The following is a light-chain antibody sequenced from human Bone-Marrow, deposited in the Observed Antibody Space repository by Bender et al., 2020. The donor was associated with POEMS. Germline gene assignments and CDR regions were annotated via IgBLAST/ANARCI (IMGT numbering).Light chain of an antibody. V-gene: IGLV2-8*01. CDR1: SSDVGGYNY. CDR2: EVI. CDR3: CSYGGSNTWV. J-gene: IGLJ3*02. Sequence: QSALTQPPSASGSPGQSVTISCTGTSSDVGGYNYVSWYQQHPGKAPKLMIYEVIRRPSGVSHRFSGSKSGNTASLTISGLQAEDEAHYYCCSYGGSNTWVFGGGTKLTLL.